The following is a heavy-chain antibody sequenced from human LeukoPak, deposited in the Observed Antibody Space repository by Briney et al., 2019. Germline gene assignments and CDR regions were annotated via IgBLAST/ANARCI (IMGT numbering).Heavy chain of an antibody. CDR2: ISSSGSTI. J-gene: IGHJ4*02. V-gene: IGHV3-48*03. D-gene: IGHD6-13*01. Sequence: GGSLRLSCAASGFTFSSYEMNWVRQAPGKGLEWVSYISSSGSTIYYADSVKGRFTISRDNAKNPLYLQMNSLRAEDTAVYYCARVWYSSSWYYFDYWGQGTLVTVSS. CDR3: ARVWYSSSWYYFDY. CDR1: GFTFSSYE.